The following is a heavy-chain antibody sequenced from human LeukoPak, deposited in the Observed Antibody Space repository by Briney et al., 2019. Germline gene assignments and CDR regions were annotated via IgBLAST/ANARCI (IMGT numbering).Heavy chain of an antibody. CDR3: ARTLYYYDSSGYYYGDAFDI. J-gene: IGHJ3*02. D-gene: IGHD3-22*01. CDR1: GGSISSGSYY. CDR2: IYTSGST. Sequence: SETLSLTCTVSGGSISSGSYYWSWIRQPAGKGLEWIGRIYTSGSTNYNPSLKGRVTISVDTSKNQFSLKLSSVTAADTAVYYCARTLYYYDSSGYYYGDAFDIWGQGTMVTVSS. V-gene: IGHV4-61*02.